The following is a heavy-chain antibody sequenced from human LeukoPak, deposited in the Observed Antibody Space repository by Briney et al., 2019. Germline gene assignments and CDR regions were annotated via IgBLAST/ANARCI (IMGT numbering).Heavy chain of an antibody. D-gene: IGHD2-15*01. CDR2: ISSSSSYI. CDR1: GFTFSSYS. J-gene: IGHJ4*02. Sequence: PGGSQRLSCAASGFTFSSYSMNWVRQAPGKGLEWVSSISSSSSYIYYADSVKGRFTISRDNAKNSLYLQMNSLRAEDTAVYYCARGQGGGGDYWGQGTLVTVSS. CDR3: ARGQGGGGDY. V-gene: IGHV3-21*01.